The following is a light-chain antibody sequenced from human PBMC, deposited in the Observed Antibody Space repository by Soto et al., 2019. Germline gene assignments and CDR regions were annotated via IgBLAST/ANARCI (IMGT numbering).Light chain of an antibody. J-gene: IGLJ2*01. CDR1: SLPNQF. CDR3: PSAENRAIYRF. Sequence: SYELTQPPSVSVSPGQTARITCSGGSLPNQFAYWYQQRPGQAPILLIYKDTERPSVITERFSGSSSGTTATLTISGVQAEDEADYYCPSAENRAIYRFFGGGTKVTVL. CDR2: KDT. V-gene: IGLV3-25*02.